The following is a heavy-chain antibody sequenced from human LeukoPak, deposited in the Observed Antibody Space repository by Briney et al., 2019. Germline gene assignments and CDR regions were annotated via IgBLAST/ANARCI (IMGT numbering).Heavy chain of an antibody. J-gene: IGHJ4*02. CDR2: IRYVGSNK. CDR3: AKDGDYDYVWGSYREGFS. Sequence: GRSLRLSCAASGFTFSSDGMHWVRQARGKGLEWVAFIRYVGSNKYYADSVKGRFTISRDNSKNTLYLQMNSLRAEDTAVYYCAKDGDYDYVWGSYREGFSWGQGTLVTVSS. CDR1: GFTFSSDG. V-gene: IGHV3-30*02. D-gene: IGHD3-16*02.